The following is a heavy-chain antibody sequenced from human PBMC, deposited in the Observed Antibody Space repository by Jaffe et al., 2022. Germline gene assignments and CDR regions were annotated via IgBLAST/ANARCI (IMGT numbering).Heavy chain of an antibody. J-gene: IGHJ4*02. D-gene: IGHD6-19*01. CDR3: AKFTSPPRERIAVAGPDY. CDR2: IRYDGSNK. CDR1: GFTFSSYG. V-gene: IGHV3-30*02. Sequence: QVQLVESGGGVVQPGGSLRLSCAASGFTFSSYGMHWVRQAPGKGLEWVAFIRYDGSNKYYADSVKGRFTISRDNSKNTLYLQMNSLRAEDTAVYYCAKFTSPPRERIAVAGPDYWGQGTLVTVSS.